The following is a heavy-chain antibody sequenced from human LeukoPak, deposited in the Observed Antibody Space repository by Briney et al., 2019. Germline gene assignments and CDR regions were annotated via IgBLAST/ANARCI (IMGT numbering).Heavy chain of an antibody. CDR3: AKDRGSSGFFDY. J-gene: IGHJ4*02. D-gene: IGHD3-22*01. V-gene: IGHV3-53*05. CDR1: GFTVKTNY. Sequence: GALGLSWAASGFTVKTNYLTWVRPAPGKGLEWVSIIYSGGSTYYADSVKGRFTISRDNSKNTLYLQMDSLRGEDTAVYYCAKDRGSSGFFDYWGQGTLVTVSS. CDR2: IYSGGST.